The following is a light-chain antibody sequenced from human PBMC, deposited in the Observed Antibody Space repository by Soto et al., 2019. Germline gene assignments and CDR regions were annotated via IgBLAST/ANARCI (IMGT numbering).Light chain of an antibody. J-gene: IGKJ2*01. CDR1: QSISSS. V-gene: IGKV1-39*01. Sequence: DIQMTQSPTSLSASVGDRVTITCRARQSISSSLNWYQQKPGKAPKLLIHAASSLQTGVPSRFSGSGSGTDFALTISSLQPEDFATYYCQQSYNTPYTFGQGTKLEIK. CDR3: QQSYNTPYT. CDR2: AAS.